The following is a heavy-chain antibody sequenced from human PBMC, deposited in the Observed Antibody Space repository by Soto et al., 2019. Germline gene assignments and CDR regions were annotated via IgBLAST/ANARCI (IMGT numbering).Heavy chain of an antibody. D-gene: IGHD6-13*01. J-gene: IGHJ2*01. CDR3: ARARGGIAAAGTGWYFDL. CDR2: IYYSGST. CDR1: GGSISSGGYY. V-gene: IGHV4-31*03. Sequence: QVQLQESGPGLVKPSQTLSLTCTVSGGSISSGGYYCSWIRPHPGKGLEWIGYIYYSGSTYYNPSLKSRVTIPVDTSKHQFSLKLSSVTAADTAVYYCARARGGIAAAGTGWYFDLWGRGTLVTVSS.